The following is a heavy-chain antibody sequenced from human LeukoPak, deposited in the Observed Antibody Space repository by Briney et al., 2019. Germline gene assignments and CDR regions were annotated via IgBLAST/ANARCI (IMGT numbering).Heavy chain of an antibody. CDR3: ARVDKPYCGGDCHLDY. Sequence: ASVKVSCKASGYTFTGHHMHWVRQAPGQGLEWMAWINPNSGGTNYAQKFQGRVTMTRDTSINTAYMALSRLRSDDTAIYYCARVDKPYCGGDCHLDYWGQGTLVTVFS. CDR2: INPNSGGT. D-gene: IGHD2-21*02. V-gene: IGHV1-2*02. CDR1: GYTFTGHH. J-gene: IGHJ4*02.